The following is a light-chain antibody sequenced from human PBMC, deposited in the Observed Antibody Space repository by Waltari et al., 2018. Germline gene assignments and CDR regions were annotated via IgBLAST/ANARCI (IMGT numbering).Light chain of an antibody. V-gene: IGLV2-23*01. CDR1: NSDVGSYNL. CDR3: SSYVGSGSPRV. Sequence: QSALIQPASVSGSPGQSITMSCTETNSDVGSYNLFSWYQQHPGKAPKFLIYEGSKRPSGVSYRFSGSKSGNTASLTISGLQADDEADYYCSSYVGSGSPRVFGGGTKLTVL. J-gene: IGLJ3*02. CDR2: EGS.